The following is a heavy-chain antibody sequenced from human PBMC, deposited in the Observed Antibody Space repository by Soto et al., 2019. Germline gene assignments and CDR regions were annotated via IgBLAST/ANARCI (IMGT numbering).Heavy chain of an antibody. CDR2: ISDTGRST. CDR1: GFTFSSYA. Sequence: GGSLRLSCAASGFTFSSYAMSWVRQAPGKGLEWVSSISDTGRSTHYADSVKGRFTISRDNSKNTLYLQMNSLRAEDTAIYYCLTGSYFRYFYCCGQGTLVPVYS. V-gene: IGHV3-23*01. D-gene: IGHD1-26*01. J-gene: IGHJ4*02. CDR3: LTGSYFRYFYC.